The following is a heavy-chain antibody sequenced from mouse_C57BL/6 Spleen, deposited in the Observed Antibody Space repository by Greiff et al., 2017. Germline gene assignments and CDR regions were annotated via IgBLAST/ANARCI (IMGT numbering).Heavy chain of an antibody. J-gene: IGHJ4*01. Sequence: QVQLQQPGAELVRPGSSVKLSCKASGYTFTSYWMHWVKQRPIQGLEWIGNIDPSDSETHYNQKFKDKATLTVEKSSSTAYMQLSSLTSEDSAVYYCARLSTVVAPMDYWGQGTSVTVSS. CDR1: GYTFTSYW. V-gene: IGHV1-52*01. CDR2: IDPSDSET. D-gene: IGHD1-1*01. CDR3: ARLSTVVAPMDY.